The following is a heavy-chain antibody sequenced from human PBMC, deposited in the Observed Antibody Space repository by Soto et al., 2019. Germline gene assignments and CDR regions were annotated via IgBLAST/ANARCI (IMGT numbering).Heavy chain of an antibody. CDR1: GGSLRSKA. CDR3: ARDITYYYDSSGYSPGY. CDR2: IIPIFGTA. J-gene: IGHJ4*02. D-gene: IGHD3-22*01. V-gene: IGHV1-69*13. Sequence: SAEVSCKDSGGSLRSKAISWVRQAKGKGLEWMGGIIPIFGTANYAQKFQGRVTITADESTSTAYMELSSLRSEDTAVYYCARDITYYYDSSGYSPGYWGQGTLVTVSS.